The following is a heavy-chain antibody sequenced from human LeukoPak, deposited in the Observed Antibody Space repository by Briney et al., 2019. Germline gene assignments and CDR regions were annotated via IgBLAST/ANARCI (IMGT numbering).Heavy chain of an antibody. CDR3: ARKQSSSSWPFDY. CDR2: INHSAIT. V-gene: IGHV4-34*01. CDR1: GGSFSGHY. D-gene: IGHD6-13*01. Sequence: PSETLSLTCAVYGGSFSGHYWSWIRQPPGKGLEWIGEINHSAITNYNPSPKRRVTISVDKSKNQFSLKLSSVTAADTAVYYCARKQSSSSWPFDYWGQGTLLTVSS. J-gene: IGHJ4*02.